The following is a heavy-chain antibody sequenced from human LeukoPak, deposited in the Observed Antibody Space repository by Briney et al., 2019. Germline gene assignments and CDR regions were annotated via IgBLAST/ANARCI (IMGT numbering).Heavy chain of an antibody. V-gene: IGHV4-39*01. J-gene: IGHJ4*02. CDR3: ARLWRAAIDY. CDR1: GCSISSSSYY. D-gene: IGHD1-1*01. CDR2: FYYSCIT. Sequence: SETLSLTCTVVSGCSISSSSYYWGWIRQPPGKGLEWIGSFYYSCITYYNPSLKSRVTLSADTSKNQFSLKLSSVTAADTAVYYCARLWRAAIDYGGQGILVTVSS.